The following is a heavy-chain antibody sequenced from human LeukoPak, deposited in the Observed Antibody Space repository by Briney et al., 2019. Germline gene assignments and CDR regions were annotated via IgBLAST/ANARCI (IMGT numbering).Heavy chain of an antibody. J-gene: IGHJ4*02. CDR1: GGSISSSSYY. CDR2: IYYSGST. D-gene: IGHD5-24*01. Sequence: SETLSLTCTVSGGSISSSSYYWGWIRQPPGKGLEWIGSIYYSGSTYYNPSLKSRVTISVDTSKNQFSLKLSSVTAADTAVYYCAGMATIVYWGQGTLVTVSS. CDR3: AGMATIVY. V-gene: IGHV4-39*01.